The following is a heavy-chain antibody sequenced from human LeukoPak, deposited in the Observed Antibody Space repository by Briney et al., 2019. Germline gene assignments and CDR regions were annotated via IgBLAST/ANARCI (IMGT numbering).Heavy chain of an antibody. V-gene: IGHV4-39*01. Sequence: SETLSLTCTVSGGSISSSSYYWGWVRQPPGKGLGWIGSIYYSGSTYDNPSLKSLVTISVDTSKNQFSLKLSSVTAADTAVYYCARGYYDSSGYYYGYFQHWGQGTLVTVSS. CDR1: GGSISSSSYY. D-gene: IGHD3-22*01. CDR2: IYYSGST. CDR3: ARGYYDSSGYYYGYFQH. J-gene: IGHJ1*01.